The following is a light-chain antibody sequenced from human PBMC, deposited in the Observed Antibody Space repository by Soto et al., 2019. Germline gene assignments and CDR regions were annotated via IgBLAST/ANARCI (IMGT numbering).Light chain of an antibody. CDR2: ATS. V-gene: IGKV1-39*01. CDR1: QSISIY. J-gene: IGKJ2*01. Sequence: DIQMTLSPSSLSASVGDRVTITCRASQSISIYANWYQQKAGKAPKLLIYATSTLQSGVPSRFSGSGSGTDFTLTISSLQPEDFAIYYCQQTYSGPQTFGQGTRL. CDR3: QQTYSGPQT.